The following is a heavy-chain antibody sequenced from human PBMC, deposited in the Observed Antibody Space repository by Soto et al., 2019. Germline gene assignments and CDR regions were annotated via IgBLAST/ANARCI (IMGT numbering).Heavy chain of an antibody. CDR3: ARGEGYGDYYYYAMDV. CDR2: MNPNSGNT. Sequence: ASVKVSFKASGYTFTSYDINWVRQATGQGLEWMGWMNPNSGNTGYAQKFQGRVTMTRNTSISTAYMELSSLRSEDTAVYYCARGEGYGDYYYYAMDVWGQGTTVTVSS. D-gene: IGHD4-17*01. J-gene: IGHJ6*02. V-gene: IGHV1-8*01. CDR1: GYTFTSYD.